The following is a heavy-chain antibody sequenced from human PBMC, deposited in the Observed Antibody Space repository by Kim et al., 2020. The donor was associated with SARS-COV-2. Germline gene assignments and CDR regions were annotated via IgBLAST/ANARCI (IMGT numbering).Heavy chain of an antibody. Sequence: ASVKVSCKASGYTFTGYYMHWVRQAPGQGLEWMGRINPNSGGTNYAQKFQGRVTMTRDTSISTAYMELSRLRSDDTAVYYCARDRKTLGYCSSTSCYTNWFDPWGQGTLVTVSS. CDR2: INPNSGGT. D-gene: IGHD2-2*02. CDR1: GYTFTGYY. CDR3: ARDRKTLGYCSSTSCYTNWFDP. V-gene: IGHV1-2*06. J-gene: IGHJ5*02.